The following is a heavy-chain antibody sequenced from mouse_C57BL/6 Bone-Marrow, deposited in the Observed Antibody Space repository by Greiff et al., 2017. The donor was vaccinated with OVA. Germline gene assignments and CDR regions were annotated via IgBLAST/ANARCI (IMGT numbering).Heavy chain of an antibody. V-gene: IGHV1-61*01. D-gene: IGHD1-1*01. CDR2: IYPSDSET. CDR1: GYTFTSYW. J-gene: IGHJ2*01. Sequence: VQLQQPGAELVRPGSSVKLSCKASGYTFTSYWMDWVKQRPGQGLEWIGNIYPSDSETHYNQKFKDKATLTVDKSSSTAYMQLSSLTSEDSAVYYCARRGYGSSHYFDYWGQGTTLTVSS. CDR3: ARRGYGSSHYFDY.